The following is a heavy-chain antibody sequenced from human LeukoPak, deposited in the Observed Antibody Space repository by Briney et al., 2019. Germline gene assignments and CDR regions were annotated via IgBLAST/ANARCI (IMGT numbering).Heavy chain of an antibody. CDR3: AREDGSGSGGFDF. D-gene: IGHD6-19*01. V-gene: IGHV1-2*06. J-gene: IGHJ4*02. CDR2: INPNSGVT. Sequence: ASVEVSCKASGYTFAGFYIHWVRQAPGQGLEWMGRINPNSGVTNYAQRFQGRVTMTRDTSISTAYMELNRLTSDDTAVYYCAREDGSGSGGFDFWGQGTLVTVSS. CDR1: GYTFAGFY.